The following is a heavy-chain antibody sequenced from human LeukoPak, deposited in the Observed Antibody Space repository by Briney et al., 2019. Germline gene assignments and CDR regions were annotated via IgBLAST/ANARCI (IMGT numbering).Heavy chain of an antibody. J-gene: IGHJ3*01. CDR2: LHATESA. CDR3: ASLSSGAAFDV. Sequence: SETLSLTCTVSGAYINGYYWTWIRQPAAQGLEWIGRLHATESAIYNPSLKGRGTMSLDTSKAQLSLTLTSVTAADSAVYYCASLSSGAAFDVWGQGTVVTVSS. D-gene: IGHD3-22*01. CDR1: GAYINGYY. V-gene: IGHV4-4*07.